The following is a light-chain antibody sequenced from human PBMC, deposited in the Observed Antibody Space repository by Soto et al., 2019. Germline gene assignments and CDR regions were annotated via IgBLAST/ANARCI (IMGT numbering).Light chain of an antibody. J-gene: IGLJ2*01. Sequence: QSVLTQPPSASGAPGQRVTISCSGSSSNIGTNTVHWYQQLPGTAPQLLIYNDNQRPSGVPDRFSASKSGTSASLAISGLQSEDEANYYCAAWDDSLNGFVVFGGGTQLTVL. V-gene: IGLV1-44*01. CDR1: SSNIGTNT. CDR2: NDN. CDR3: AAWDDSLNGFVV.